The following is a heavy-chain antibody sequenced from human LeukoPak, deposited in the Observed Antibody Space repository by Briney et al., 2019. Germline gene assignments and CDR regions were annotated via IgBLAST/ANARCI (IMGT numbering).Heavy chain of an antibody. D-gene: IGHD1-14*01. J-gene: IGHJ4*02. V-gene: IGHV3-53*04. Sequence: GGSLRLSCVASGFTFSSYSINWVRQAPGKGLEWVSTIYSGGTTYYADSVMGRLTISRHNSRNTLYLQMNSLRAEDTAVYYCAKGLQPWGQGTLVTVSS. CDR3: AKGLQP. CDR1: GFTFSSYS. CDR2: IYSGGTT.